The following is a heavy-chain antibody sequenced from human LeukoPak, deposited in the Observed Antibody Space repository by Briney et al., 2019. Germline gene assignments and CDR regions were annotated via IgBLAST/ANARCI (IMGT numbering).Heavy chain of an antibody. Sequence: GGSLRLSCTASGFNFSYYAMHWVRQAPGKGLALVALIWFDGSNKYYDDSVKGRFTISRDNSKDTVFLQMNGLTVDGTGVYYCARLVGGTTGATDYWGQGSLVSVS. CDR2: IWFDGSNK. V-gene: IGHV3-33*01. CDR1: GFNFSYYA. CDR3: ARLVGGTTGATDY. J-gene: IGHJ4*02. D-gene: IGHD1-26*01.